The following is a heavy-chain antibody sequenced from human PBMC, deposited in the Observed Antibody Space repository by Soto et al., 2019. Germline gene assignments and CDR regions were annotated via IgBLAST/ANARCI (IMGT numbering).Heavy chain of an antibody. CDR2: IFPSGTT. J-gene: IGHJ4*02. CDR1: GGSLSGATYS. CDR3: ARSREFDY. Sequence: PSESLSLTCGVSGGSLSGATYSWIGGRQPPEKSLEWIGYIFPSGTTYDNPSLKSRVTISIDVSKNQFPLSLRSLTAADTAVYYCARSREFDYWSQGTLVTV. V-gene: IGHV4-30-2*01.